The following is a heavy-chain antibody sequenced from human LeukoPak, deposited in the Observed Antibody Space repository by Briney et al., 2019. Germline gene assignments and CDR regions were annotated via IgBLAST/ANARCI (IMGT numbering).Heavy chain of an antibody. CDR1: GFTFSNYW. D-gene: IGHD1-26*01. V-gene: IGHV3-7*01. J-gene: IGHJ4*02. CDR3: ARDHLVGMPYS. Sequence: PGGSLRLSCAASGFTFSNYWMSWVRQAPGKGLEWVANIKQDGSEKYYVDSVKGRFTISRDNAKNSLYLQMTSLRAEDTAVYYCARDHLVGMPYSWGQGTLVTVSS. CDR2: IKQDGSEK.